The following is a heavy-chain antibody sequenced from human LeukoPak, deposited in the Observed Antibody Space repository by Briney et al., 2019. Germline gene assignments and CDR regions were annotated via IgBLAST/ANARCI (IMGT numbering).Heavy chain of an antibody. CDR3: ARDRSRYYYDSSGYYYTTYYFDY. J-gene: IGHJ4*02. CDR1: GYSISSGYY. V-gene: IGHV4-38-2*02. Sequence: SETLSLTCTVSGYSISSGYYWGWIRQPPGKGLEWIGSIYHSGSTYYNPSLKSRVTISVDTSKNQFSLKLSSVTAADTAVYYCARDRSRYYYDSSGYYYTTYYFDYWGQGTLVTVSS. D-gene: IGHD3-22*01. CDR2: IYHSGST.